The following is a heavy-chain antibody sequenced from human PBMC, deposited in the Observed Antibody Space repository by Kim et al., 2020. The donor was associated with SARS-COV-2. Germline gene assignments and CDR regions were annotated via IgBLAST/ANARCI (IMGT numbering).Heavy chain of an antibody. D-gene: IGHD3-10*01. J-gene: IGHJ4*02. Sequence: YAQKFQGRVTITADESTSTAYMQLSSLRSEDTAVYYCARDSRFGPYYFDYWGQGTLVTVSS. CDR3: ARDSRFGPYYFDY. V-gene: IGHV1-69*01.